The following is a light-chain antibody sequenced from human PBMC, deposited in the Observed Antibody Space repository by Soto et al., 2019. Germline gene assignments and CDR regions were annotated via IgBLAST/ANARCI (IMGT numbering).Light chain of an antibody. J-gene: IGLJ1*01. CDR1: SSDVGGYNY. Sequence: QSALTQPRSVSGSPGQSVTISCTGTSSDVGGYNYVSWYQQHPGKAPKLMIYDVSKRPSGVPDRFSGSKSGNTASLTISGLPAEDEAYYYCCSYAGSYRDVFGTGTKLTVL. CDR3: CSYAGSYRDV. V-gene: IGLV2-11*01. CDR2: DVS.